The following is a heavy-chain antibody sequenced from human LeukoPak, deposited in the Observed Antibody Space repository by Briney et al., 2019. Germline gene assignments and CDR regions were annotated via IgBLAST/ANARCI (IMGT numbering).Heavy chain of an antibody. CDR3: AKGDLAPDY. CDR2: ISGSGGST. Sequence: GGSLRLSCAASGFTFSSYAMSWVRQAPGNGLEWVSAISGSGGSTYYADSVKGRFTISRDSSKNTLYLQMNSLRAEDTAVYYGAKGDLAPDYWGQGTLVTVSS. CDR1: GFTFSSYA. J-gene: IGHJ4*02. V-gene: IGHV3-23*01.